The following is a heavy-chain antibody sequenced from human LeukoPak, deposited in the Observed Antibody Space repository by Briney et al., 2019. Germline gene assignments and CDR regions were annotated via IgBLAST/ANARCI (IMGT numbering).Heavy chain of an antibody. Sequence: ASVKVSCKASGYTFTDYYIHWVGQAPGQGLEWMGWINPNSGGTNYAQKFQGRATMTRDTSISTAYMELGRLRSDGTAVYYCARADSTDAFDIWGQGTMVTVSS. CDR1: GYTFTDYY. V-gene: IGHV1-2*02. J-gene: IGHJ3*02. CDR3: ARADSTDAFDI. CDR2: INPNSGGT.